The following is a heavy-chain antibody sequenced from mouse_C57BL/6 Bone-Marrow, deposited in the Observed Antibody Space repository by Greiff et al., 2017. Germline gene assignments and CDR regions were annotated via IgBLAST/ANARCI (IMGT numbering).Heavy chain of an antibody. V-gene: IGHV5-6*01. Sequence: EVMLVESGGDLVKPGGSLKLSCAASGFTFSSYCMSWVRQTPDKRLEWVATISSGGSYTYYPDSVKGRFTISRDNAKNTLYLQMSSLKSEDTAMYYCASHDGYFYWYFDVWGTGTTVTVSS. D-gene: IGHD2-3*01. CDR3: ASHDGYFYWYFDV. CDR1: GFTFSSYC. CDR2: ISSGGSYT. J-gene: IGHJ1*03.